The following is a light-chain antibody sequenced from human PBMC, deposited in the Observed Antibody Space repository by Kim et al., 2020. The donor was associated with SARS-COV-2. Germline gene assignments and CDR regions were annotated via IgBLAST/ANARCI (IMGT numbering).Light chain of an antibody. Sequence: SYELTQPPSVSVAPGKTARISCGGNNIGSKSVHWYQQKPGQAPVVVIYYDSDRPSGIPERFSGSNSGNTATLTISRVEAGDEADYYCQVWDSSSDVVFGGGTKRTV. CDR2: YDS. V-gene: IGLV3-21*04. CDR3: QVWDSSSDVV. J-gene: IGLJ2*01. CDR1: NIGSKS.